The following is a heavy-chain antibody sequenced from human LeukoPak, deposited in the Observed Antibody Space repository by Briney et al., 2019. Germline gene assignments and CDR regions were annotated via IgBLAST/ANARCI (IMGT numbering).Heavy chain of an antibody. J-gene: IGHJ4*02. CDR2: IYYSGST. CDR3: ARDSAREFDY. V-gene: IGHV4-59*11. D-gene: IGHD6-6*01. CDR1: GGSISSHY. Sequence: SETLSLTCTVSGGSISSHYWSWIRQPPGKGLEWIGYIYYSGSTNYNPSLKSRVTISVDTSKNQFSLKLSSVTAADTAVYYCARDSAREFDYWGQGTLVTVSS.